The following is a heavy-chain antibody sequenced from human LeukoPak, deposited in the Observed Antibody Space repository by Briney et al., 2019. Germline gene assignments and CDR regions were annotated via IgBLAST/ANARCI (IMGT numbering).Heavy chain of an antibody. CDR2: INSSSSYI. J-gene: IGHJ3*02. Sequence: GGSLRLSCAASGFTFCSYSMKWVSQAQGKGWVWVSSINSSSSYIYYADSVKGRFTISRDNAKNSLYLQMNSLRAEDTAVYYCARDPGIVGATLGAFDIWGQGTMVTVSS. V-gene: IGHV3-21*01. CDR3: ARDPGIVGATLGAFDI. CDR1: GFTFCSYS. D-gene: IGHD1-26*01.